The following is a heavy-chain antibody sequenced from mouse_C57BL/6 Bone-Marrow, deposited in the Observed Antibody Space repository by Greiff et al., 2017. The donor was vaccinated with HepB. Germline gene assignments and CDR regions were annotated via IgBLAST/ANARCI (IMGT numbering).Heavy chain of an antibody. Sequence: QVQLQQPGAELVRPGTSVKLSCKASGYTFTSYWMHWVKQRPGQGLEWIGVIDPSDSYTNYNQKFKGKATLTVDTSSSTAYMQLSSLTSDDSAVYYCARSGYCYGSSYVPFAYWGQGTLVTVSA. CDR2: IDPSDSYT. J-gene: IGHJ3*01. D-gene: IGHD1-1*01. CDR1: GYTFTSYW. V-gene: IGHV1-59*01. CDR3: ARSGYCYGSSYVPFAY.